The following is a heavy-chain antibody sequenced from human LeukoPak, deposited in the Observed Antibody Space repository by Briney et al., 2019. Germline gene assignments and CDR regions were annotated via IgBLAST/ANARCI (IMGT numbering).Heavy chain of an antibody. CDR3: ARSSYDYGDYLDAFDI. Sequence: GASVKVSCKASGYTFTSYGISWVRQAPGQGLEWMGWISAYNGNTNYAQKLQGRVTMTTDTSTSTAYMELSRLRSDDTAVYYCARSSYDYGDYLDAFDIWGQGTMVTVSS. D-gene: IGHD4-17*01. V-gene: IGHV1-18*04. CDR1: GYTFTSYG. J-gene: IGHJ3*02. CDR2: ISAYNGNT.